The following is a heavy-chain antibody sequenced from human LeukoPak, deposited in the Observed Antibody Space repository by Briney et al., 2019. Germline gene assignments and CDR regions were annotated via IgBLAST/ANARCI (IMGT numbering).Heavy chain of an antibody. CDR2: IYYSGST. CDR1: GGSISSSSYY. D-gene: IGHD5-12*01. J-gene: IGHJ4*02. CDR3: ARHSKSTVDIVATILFDY. V-gene: IGHV4-39*01. Sequence: IPSETLSLTCTVSGGSISSSSYYWGWIRQPPGKGLEWIGSIYYSGSTYYNPSLKSRVTISVDTSKNQFSLKLSSVTAADTAVYYCARHSKSTVDIVATILFDYWGQGTLVTVSS.